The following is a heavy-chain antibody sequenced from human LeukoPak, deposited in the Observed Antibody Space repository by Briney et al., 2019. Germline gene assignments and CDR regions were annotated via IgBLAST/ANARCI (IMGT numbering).Heavy chain of an antibody. J-gene: IGHJ4*02. CDR1: GYTFTGYY. V-gene: IGHV1-2*02. CDR3: TIDGPGVTTNFDY. CDR2: INPKSGGT. Sequence: ASVKVSCKASGYTFTGYYIHWVRQAPGQGLEWMGWINPKSGGTNYAQKFQGRVTMTRDTSISTAYMELSRLRSDDTAVYYCTIDGPGVTTNFDYWGQGTLVTVSS. D-gene: IGHD4-17*01.